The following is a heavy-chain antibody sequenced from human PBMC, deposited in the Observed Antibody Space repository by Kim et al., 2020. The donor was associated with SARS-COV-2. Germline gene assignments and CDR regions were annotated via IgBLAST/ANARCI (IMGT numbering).Heavy chain of an antibody. Sequence: KFQGRVTITADESTSTAYMELSSLRSEDTAVYYCARDYYDSSGYSGAFDYWGQGTLVTVSS. J-gene: IGHJ4*02. V-gene: IGHV1-69*01. CDR3: ARDYYDSSGYSGAFDY. D-gene: IGHD3-22*01.